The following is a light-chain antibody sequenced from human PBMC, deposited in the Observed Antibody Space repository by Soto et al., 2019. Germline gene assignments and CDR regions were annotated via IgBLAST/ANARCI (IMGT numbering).Light chain of an antibody. CDR3: QQYGSSPTT. Sequence: EIVLTKSPGTLSLSPGERATLSCRASQSVSSNLAWYQQEPGQAPRLLIYGASTRATGIPARFSGSVSGTDFTLTIGRLEPEDFAVYHCQQYGSSPTTFCQGGKVDIK. CDR1: QSVSSN. V-gene: IGKV3-20*01. CDR2: GAS. J-gene: IGKJ1*01.